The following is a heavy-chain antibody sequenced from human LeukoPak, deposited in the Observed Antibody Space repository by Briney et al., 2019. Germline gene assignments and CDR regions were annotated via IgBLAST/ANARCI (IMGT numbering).Heavy chain of an antibody. Sequence: SETLSLTCAVYGGSSSGYYWSWIRQPPGKGLEWIGEINHSGSTNYNPSLKSRVTISVDTSKNQFSLKLSSVTAADTAVYYCARGGYLEREYNWFDPWGQGTLVTVSS. CDR3: ARGGYLEREYNWFDP. D-gene: IGHD1-20*01. CDR2: INHSGST. J-gene: IGHJ5*02. V-gene: IGHV4-34*01. CDR1: GGSSSGYY.